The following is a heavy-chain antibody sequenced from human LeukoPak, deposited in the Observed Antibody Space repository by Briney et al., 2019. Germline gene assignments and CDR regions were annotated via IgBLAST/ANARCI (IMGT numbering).Heavy chain of an antibody. CDR1: GFTFSSYA. V-gene: IGHV3-30-3*01. D-gene: IGHD1-26*01. CDR3: ARVGQGEWYFDL. CDR2: ISYDGSNK. Sequence: SGGSLRLSCAASGFTFSSYAMHWVRQAPGKGLEWVAVISYDGSNKYYADSVKGRFTISRDNSKNTLYLQMNSLRAEDTAVYYCARVGQGEWYFDLWGRGTLVTVSS. J-gene: IGHJ2*01.